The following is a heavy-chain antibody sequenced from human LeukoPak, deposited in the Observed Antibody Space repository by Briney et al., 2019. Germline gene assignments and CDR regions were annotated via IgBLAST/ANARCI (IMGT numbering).Heavy chain of an antibody. CDR3: ARRLTQYDCFDP. V-gene: IGHV6-1*01. Sequence: SQTLSLTCAISGDSFSSNSVTWDWGRQSPSRGLEWLGRTYYRSTWYNDYAVSVRGRITVNPDTSKNQFSLHLNSVTPEDTAVYYCARRLTQYDCFDPWGQGILVTVSS. D-gene: IGHD2-2*01. CDR1: GDSFSSNSVT. J-gene: IGHJ5*02. CDR2: TYYRSTWYN.